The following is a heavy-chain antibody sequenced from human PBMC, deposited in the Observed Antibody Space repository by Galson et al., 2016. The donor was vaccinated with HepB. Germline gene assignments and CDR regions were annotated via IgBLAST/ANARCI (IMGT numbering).Heavy chain of an antibody. J-gene: IGHJ4*02. CDR2: ISSSGGPI. D-gene: IGHD2-21*01. Sequence: SLRLSCAASGFTFSTYEMNWVRQAPGRGLEWVSYISSSGGPIYYADSVKGRFTISRDNAKNSLYPQMNSLRGEDTAVYYCARGIPFHYFDYWGQGTLVTVSS. CDR3: ARGIPFHYFDY. V-gene: IGHV3-48*03. CDR1: GFTFSTYE.